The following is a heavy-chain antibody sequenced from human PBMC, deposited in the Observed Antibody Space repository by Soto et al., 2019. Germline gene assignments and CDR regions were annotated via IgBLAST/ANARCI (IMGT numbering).Heavy chain of an antibody. CDR3: AHRRGYDILTGINFDF. V-gene: IGHV2-5*02. Sequence: QITLKESGPPLVKPTQPLTLTCTFSGFSLSTDGVGVGWIRQPPGKALEWLALIYWDDDKRYSPSLKNRLTITQDTSKNQVVLTLTNMDPVDTATYYCAHRRGYDILTGINFDFWGQGILVTVSS. J-gene: IGHJ4*02. D-gene: IGHD3-9*01. CDR1: GFSLSTDGVG. CDR2: IYWDDDK.